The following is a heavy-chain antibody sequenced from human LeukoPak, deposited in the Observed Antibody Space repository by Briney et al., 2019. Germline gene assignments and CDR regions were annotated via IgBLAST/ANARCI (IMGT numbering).Heavy chain of an antibody. CDR2: ISVRSNYR. D-gene: IGHD3-22*01. CDR1: GYTFSDFS. Sequence: PGGSLTLSCAASGYTFSDFSVNWVRQAPGKGLEWVSSISVRSNYRYYADSVRGRFTISRDDARDTLFLQMNSLRAEATAVYFCVRLRRNNDRSGYYYYYDYWGQGTLVTVSS. CDR3: VRLRRNNDRSGYYYYYDY. J-gene: IGHJ4*02. V-gene: IGHV3-21*01.